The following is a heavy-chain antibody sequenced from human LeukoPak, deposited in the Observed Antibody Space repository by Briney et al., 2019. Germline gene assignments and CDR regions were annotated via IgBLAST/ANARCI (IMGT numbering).Heavy chain of an antibody. Sequence: GGSLRLSCAASGFTFSSYAMTRVRQAPGKGLEWVSAISNSGASTYYADSVKGRFTISRDNSKNTLYLQMNSLRAEDTAVYYCASGGYQLLAVDYWGQGTLVTVSS. CDR1: GFTFSSYA. CDR2: ISNSGAST. D-gene: IGHD2-2*01. V-gene: IGHV3-23*01. J-gene: IGHJ4*02. CDR3: ASGGYQLLAVDY.